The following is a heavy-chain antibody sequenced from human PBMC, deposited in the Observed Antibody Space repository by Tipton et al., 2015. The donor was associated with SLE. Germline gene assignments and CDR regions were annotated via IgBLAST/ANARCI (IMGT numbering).Heavy chain of an antibody. CDR1: GGSISTSDFY. CDR3: ARGATVDWDRVAFDS. V-gene: IGHV4-39*07. D-gene: IGHD3/OR15-3a*01. Sequence: TLSLTCTVSGGSISTSDFYWGWIRQPPGKGLEWIGSIFYSGSTYYNPSLKSRVTISVDTSKNQFSLKLSSVTAADTAVYYCARGATVDWDRVAFDSWGQGTLVTVSS. CDR2: IFYSGST. J-gene: IGHJ4*02.